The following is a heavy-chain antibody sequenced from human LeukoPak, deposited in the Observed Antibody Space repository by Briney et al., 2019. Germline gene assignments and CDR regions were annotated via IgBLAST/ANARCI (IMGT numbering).Heavy chain of an antibody. V-gene: IGHV3-64*01. CDR1: GFTFSSYA. D-gene: IGHD6-13*01. CDR2: ISSNGYST. J-gene: IGHJ4*02. Sequence: GGSLRLSCAASGFTFSSYAMHWVRQAPGKGPEYVSSISSNGYSTYYANSVKGRFTISRDSSKNTLYLQMGRVRAEDMAVYLCARAHPQMGGSSWYLDYWGQGTLVTVSS. CDR3: ARAHPQMGGSSWYLDY.